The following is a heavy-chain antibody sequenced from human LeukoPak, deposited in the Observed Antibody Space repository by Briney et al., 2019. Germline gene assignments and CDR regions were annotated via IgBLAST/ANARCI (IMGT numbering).Heavy chain of an antibody. CDR3: ARRPDGTSHFDY. CDR2: VYYSGST. CDR1: GGSIRSYF. D-gene: IGHD6-6*01. Sequence: PSETLSLTCTVSGGSIRSYFWSWIRQPPGKGLEWIGYVYYSGSTNYNPSLKSRVTISVDTSKKQFSLKLGSVTAADTAVYYCARRPDGTSHFDYWGQGTLVTVSS. J-gene: IGHJ4*02. V-gene: IGHV4-59*08.